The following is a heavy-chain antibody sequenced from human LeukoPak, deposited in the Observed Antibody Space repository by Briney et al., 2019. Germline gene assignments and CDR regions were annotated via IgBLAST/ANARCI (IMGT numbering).Heavy chain of an antibody. CDR3: ARGPNHYYYMDF. V-gene: IGHV1-2*02. CDR1: GYTLTELS. CDR2: INPDGDVT. D-gene: IGHD2-8*01. J-gene: IGHJ6*03. Sequence: GASVKVSCKVSGYTLTELSMHWVRQAPGQGLEWMGWINPDGDVTKSAQKFQGRVTMTTDKSINTVFMELSGLTSDDTALYYCARGPNHYYYMDFWGKGTTVSVSS.